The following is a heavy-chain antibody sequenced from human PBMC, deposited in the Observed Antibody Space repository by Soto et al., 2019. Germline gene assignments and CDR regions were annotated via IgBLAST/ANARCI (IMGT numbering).Heavy chain of an antibody. CDR2: IYYSGST. J-gene: IGHJ3*02. Sequence: QVQLQESGPGLVKPSQTLSLPCTVSGGSISSGGYYWSWIRQHPGKGLEWLGYIYYSGSTYYNPSLKSRVTISVDTSKNQFSLKLSSVTAADTAVYYCARVKVSVLRSSPSAFDIWGQGTMVTVSS. CDR3: ARVKVSVLRSSPSAFDI. D-gene: IGHD6-13*01. V-gene: IGHV4-31*03. CDR1: GGSISSGGYY.